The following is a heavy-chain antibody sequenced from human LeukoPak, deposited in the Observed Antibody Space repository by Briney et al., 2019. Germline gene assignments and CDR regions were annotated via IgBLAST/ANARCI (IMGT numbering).Heavy chain of an antibody. CDR1: GGTFSGYA. V-gene: IGHV1-69*13. J-gene: IGHJ5*02. D-gene: IGHD4-11*01. CDR2: IIPIFGTA. Sequence: VASVKVSCKASGGTFSGYAISWVRQAPGQGLEWMGGIIPIFGTANYAQKFQGRVTITADESTSTAYMELSSLRSEDTAVYYCAIEVGDYNNYVRGWFDPWGQGTLVTVSS. CDR3: AIEVGDYNNYVRGWFDP.